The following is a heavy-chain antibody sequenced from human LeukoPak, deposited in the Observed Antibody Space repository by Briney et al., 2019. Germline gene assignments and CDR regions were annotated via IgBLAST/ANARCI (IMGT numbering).Heavy chain of an antibody. CDR3: AKARSGGRASAFEI. D-gene: IGHD1-26*01. V-gene: IGHV3-9*03. Sequence: GRSLRLSCAASGVTFDNYAMHWVRQAPGKGLERVSLISWNSNIISYAESVKGRFTLSTENAKNPLFLQMNSLRTEDMAFYYCAKARSGGRASAFEIRGQGPMVTVSS. CDR2: ISWNSNII. J-gene: IGHJ3*02. CDR1: GVTFDNYA.